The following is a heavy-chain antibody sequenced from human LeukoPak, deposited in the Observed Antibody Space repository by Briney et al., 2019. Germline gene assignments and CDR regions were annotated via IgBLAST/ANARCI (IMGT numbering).Heavy chain of an antibody. CDR1: GGSFSGYY. CDR3: ARRLDSSGWYNY. J-gene: IGHJ4*02. D-gene: IGHD6-19*01. Sequence: SETLSLTCAVYGGSFSGYYGSWIRPPPGKGLEWIGEINHSGSTNYNPSLKSRVTISVDTSKNQFSLKLSSVPAADTAVYYCARRLDSSGWYNYWGQATLVTVSS. CDR2: INHSGST. V-gene: IGHV4-34*01.